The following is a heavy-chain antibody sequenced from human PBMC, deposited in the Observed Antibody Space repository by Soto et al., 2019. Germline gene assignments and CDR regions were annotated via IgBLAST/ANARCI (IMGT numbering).Heavy chain of an antibody. J-gene: IGHJ4*02. Sequence: PSETLSLTCTVSGGSISSGGYYWNWIRQHPGKGLEWIGYIYYSGSTYYNPSLKSRVTISVDTSKNQFSLKLSSVTAADTAVHYCASISYCSGGSCYSPAASPYFDYWGQGTLVTVS. CDR2: IYYSGST. D-gene: IGHD2-15*01. CDR3: ASISYCSGGSCYSPAASPYFDY. CDR1: GGSISSGGYY. V-gene: IGHV4-31*03.